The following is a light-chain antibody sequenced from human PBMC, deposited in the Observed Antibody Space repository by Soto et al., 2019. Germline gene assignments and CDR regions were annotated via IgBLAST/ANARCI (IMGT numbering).Light chain of an antibody. CDR3: MQGTHWHPYN. J-gene: IGKJ3*01. V-gene: IGKV2-30*01. CDR1: QSLVYSDGNTY. CDR2: MVS. Sequence: DVVMTQSPLSLPVTLGQPASISCRSSQSLVYSDGNTYLNWFQQRPGQSPRRLIYMVSNRDSGVQEIFSGSGSGSDFTLKISRVEAEDVGVYYYMQGTHWHPYNFGPGSRVDIK.